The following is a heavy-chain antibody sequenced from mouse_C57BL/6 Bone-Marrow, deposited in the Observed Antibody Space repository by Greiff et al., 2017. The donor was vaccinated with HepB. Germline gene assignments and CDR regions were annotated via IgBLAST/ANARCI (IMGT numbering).Heavy chain of an antibody. CDR1: GFTFSSYA. V-gene: IGHV5-9-1*02. Sequence: EVMLVESGEGLVKPGGSLKLSCAASGFTFSSYAMSWVRQTPEKRLEWVAYISSGGDYIYYADTVKGRFTISRDNARNTLYLQMSSLKSEDTAMYYCTRETRWLIEYYYAMDYWGQGTSVTVSS. D-gene: IGHD2-3*01. J-gene: IGHJ4*01. CDR2: ISSGGDYI. CDR3: TRETRWLIEYYYAMDY.